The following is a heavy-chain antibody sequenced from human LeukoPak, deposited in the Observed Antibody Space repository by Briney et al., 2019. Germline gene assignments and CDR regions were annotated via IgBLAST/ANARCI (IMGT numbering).Heavy chain of an antibody. V-gene: IGHV3-48*03. J-gene: IGHJ4*02. Sequence: GGSLRLSCAASGFTFSSYEMNWVRQAPGKGLEWVSYISSSGSTIYYADSVKGRFTISRDNAESSLYLQLSSLGAEDTAVYYCVRGGLYHYSGTSGDYWGQGTLVTVSS. CDR2: ISSSGSTI. CDR1: GFTFSSYE. D-gene: IGHD1-26*01. CDR3: VRGGLYHYSGTSGDY.